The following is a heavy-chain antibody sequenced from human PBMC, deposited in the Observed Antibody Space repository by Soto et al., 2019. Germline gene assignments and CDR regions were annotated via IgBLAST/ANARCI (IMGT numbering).Heavy chain of an antibody. J-gene: IGHJ6*02. CDR3: ASYYDILTGYIDYGMDV. D-gene: IGHD3-9*01. CDR1: GDSMTSSSYF. CDR2: IYHSGST. V-gene: IGHV4-39*07. Sequence: SETLSLTCTVSGDSMTSSSYFWAWIRQPPGKGLEWIGEIYHSGSTNYNPSLKSRVTISVDKSKNQFSLKLSSVTAADTAVYYCASYYDILTGYIDYGMDVWGQGTTVT.